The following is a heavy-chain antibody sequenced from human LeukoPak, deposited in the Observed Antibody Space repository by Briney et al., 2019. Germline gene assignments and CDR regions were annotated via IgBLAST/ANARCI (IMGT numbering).Heavy chain of an antibody. CDR2: IWYDGSNK. CDR1: GFTSRGNG. Sequence: PGGPMSPSCEVSGFTSRGNGVHWVRRPPGRGWEWVAGIWYDGSNKYYADSVKGRFTISRDNSKNTLYLQMNSLRAEDTAVYYCARMTDWFDPWGQGTLVTVSS. J-gene: IGHJ5*02. V-gene: IGHV3-33*08. CDR3: ARMTDWFDP.